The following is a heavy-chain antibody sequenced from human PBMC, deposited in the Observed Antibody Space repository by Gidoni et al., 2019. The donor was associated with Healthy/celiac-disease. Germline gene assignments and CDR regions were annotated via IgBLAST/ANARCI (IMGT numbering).Heavy chain of an antibody. CDR2: ISYDGSNK. V-gene: IGHV3-30*18. Sequence: QVQLVESGGGVVQPGRSLRPSCAASGFTCSSYGMHWVRQAPGKGLEWVAVISYDGSNKYYADSVKGRFTISRDNSKNTLYLQMNSLRAEDTAVYYCAKDYGSGSYYSPFDYWGQGTLVTVSS. CDR3: AKDYGSGSYYSPFDY. D-gene: IGHD3-10*01. CDR1: GFTCSSYG. J-gene: IGHJ4*02.